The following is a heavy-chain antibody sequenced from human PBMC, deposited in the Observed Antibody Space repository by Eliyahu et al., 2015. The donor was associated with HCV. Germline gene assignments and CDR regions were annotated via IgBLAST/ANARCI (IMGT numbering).Heavy chain of an antibody. CDR2: IYDSGST. V-gene: IGHV4-31*03. CDR3: AASPRGTMLLVVMPEGWFDP. J-gene: IGHJ5*02. CDR1: GGPISRGGSH. D-gene: IGHD3-22*01. Sequence: QVQLQESGPGLVKASQTLSLXCXFSGGPISRGGSHLXWIRQPPGKGLEWIGYIYDSGSTYYNPSLKSRVTISVDTSKSQFSLNLNSVTAADTAVYYCAASPRGTMLLVVMPEGWFDPWGQGTLVTVFS.